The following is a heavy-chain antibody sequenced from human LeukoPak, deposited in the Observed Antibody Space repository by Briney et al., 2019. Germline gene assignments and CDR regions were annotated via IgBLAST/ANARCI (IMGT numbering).Heavy chain of an antibody. D-gene: IGHD2-2*01. J-gene: IGHJ3*02. CDR1: GFTFSSYS. CDR2: ISSSSSYI. V-gene: IGHV3-21*01. Sequence: GGSLRLSCAASGFTFSSYSMNWVRQAPGKGLEWVSSISSSSSYIYYADSVKGRFTISRDNAKNSLYLQMNSLRAEDTAVYYCAREGLARLVAFDIWGQGTMVTVSS. CDR3: AREGLARLVAFDI.